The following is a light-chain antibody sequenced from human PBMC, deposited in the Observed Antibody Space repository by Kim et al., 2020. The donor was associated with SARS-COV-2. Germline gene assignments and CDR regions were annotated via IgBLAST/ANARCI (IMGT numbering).Light chain of an antibody. Sequence: SPGERATLSCRATQSVRNNYLAWFQQRPGQAPRLLIYSASSRATGIPDRFSRSGSGTDFTLTISRLEPEDFAVYYCQQNGNSPVTFGRGTRLEIK. J-gene: IGKJ5*01. CDR3: QQNGNSPVT. V-gene: IGKV3-20*01. CDR2: SAS. CDR1: QSVRNNY.